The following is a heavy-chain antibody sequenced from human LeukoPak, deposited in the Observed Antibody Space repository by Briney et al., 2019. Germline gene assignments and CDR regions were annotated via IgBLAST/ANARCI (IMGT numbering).Heavy chain of an antibody. CDR2: INPNSGGT. J-gene: IGHJ4*02. Sequence: ASVKVSCKASGYTFTGYYMHWVRQAPGQGLEWMGWINPNSGGTNYAQKFQGRVTMTRDTSISTAYMELSRLRSDDTAVYYCAKAPGYSSGWYHDWGQGTLVTVSS. D-gene: IGHD6-19*01. V-gene: IGHV1-2*02. CDR3: AKAPGYSSGWYHD. CDR1: GYTFTGYY.